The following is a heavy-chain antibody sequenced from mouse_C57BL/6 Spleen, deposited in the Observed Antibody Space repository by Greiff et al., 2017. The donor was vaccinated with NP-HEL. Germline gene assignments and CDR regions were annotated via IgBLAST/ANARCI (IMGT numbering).Heavy chain of an antibody. J-gene: IGHJ2*01. CDR3: AREGNYDGFDY. V-gene: IGHV1-61*01. CDR2: IYPSDSET. CDR1: GYTFTSYW. D-gene: IGHD2-4*01. Sequence: VQLQQPGAELVRPGSSVKLSCKASGYTFTSYWMDWVKQRPGQGLEWIGNIYPSDSETHYNQKFKDKATLTVDKSSSTAYMQLSSLTSEDSAVYYCAREGNYDGFDYWGQGTTLTVSS.